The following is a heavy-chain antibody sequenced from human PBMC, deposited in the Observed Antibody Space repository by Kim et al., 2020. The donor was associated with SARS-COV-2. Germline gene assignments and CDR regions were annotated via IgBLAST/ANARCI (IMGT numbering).Heavy chain of an antibody. CDR3: ARVLTAMGSTGWFDP. V-gene: IGHV1-69*01. Sequence: QKFQGRVTITADESTSTAYMELSSLRSEDTAVYYCARVLTAMGSTGWFDPWGQGTLVTVSS. D-gene: IGHD5-18*01. J-gene: IGHJ5*02.